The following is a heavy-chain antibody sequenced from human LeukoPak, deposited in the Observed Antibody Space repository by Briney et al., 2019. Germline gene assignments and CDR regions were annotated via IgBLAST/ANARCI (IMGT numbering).Heavy chain of an antibody. CDR1: GGSFSGYY. J-gene: IGHJ4*02. V-gene: IGHV4-34*01. CDR2: INHSGST. Sequence: SETLSLTCAVYGGSFSGYYWSWIRQPPGKGREGIREINHSGSTNYNPNLTSRGTIKVETSKNHFSLKLSSVTAADTAVYYCARFSVEMATNYYFDYWGQGTLVTVSS. D-gene: IGHD5-24*01. CDR3: ARFSVEMATNYYFDY.